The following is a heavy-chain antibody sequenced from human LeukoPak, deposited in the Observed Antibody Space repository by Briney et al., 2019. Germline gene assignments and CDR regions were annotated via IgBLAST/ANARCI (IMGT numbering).Heavy chain of an antibody. J-gene: IGHJ5*02. CDR1: GFTFTSQA. V-gene: IGHV3-23*01. D-gene: IGHD1/OR15-1a*01. CDR2: FTGSAGNI. Sequence: QPGGSLRLSCAASGFTFTSQALSWVRQAPGKGLEWVSSFTGSAGNIHYADSVKGRFTLSRDTSKETMYLQMNSLRADDTAIYYCAAGGGNTFNPWGQGTLVTVSS. CDR3: AAGGGNTFNP.